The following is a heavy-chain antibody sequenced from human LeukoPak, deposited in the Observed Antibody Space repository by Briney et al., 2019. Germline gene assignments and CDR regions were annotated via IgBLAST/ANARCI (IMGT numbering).Heavy chain of an antibody. D-gene: IGHD6-19*01. CDR1: GGTFSSYA. CDR3: ARDHSSGWYGGRRCWFDP. V-gene: IGHV1-69*05. CDR2: IIPIFGTA. Sequence: SVRVSCKASGGTFSSYATSWVRQAPGQGLEWMGRIIPIFGTANSAQKFQGRVTITTDESTSTAYMELSSLRSEDTAVYYCARDHSSGWYGGRRCWFDPWGQGTLVTVSS. J-gene: IGHJ5*02.